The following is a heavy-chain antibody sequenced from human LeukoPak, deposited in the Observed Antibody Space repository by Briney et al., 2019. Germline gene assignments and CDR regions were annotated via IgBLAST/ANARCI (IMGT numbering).Heavy chain of an antibody. CDR1: GYTFTSYY. Sequence: ASVKVSCKASGYTFTSYYIHWVRQAPGQGVEWMGIINPSGGSTNYAQKFQGRVTMTRDTSTSTVYMEMSSLRSEDTAVYYCARDSSGYYHYGMDVWGQGTTVTVSS. V-gene: IGHV1-46*01. D-gene: IGHD3-22*01. CDR3: ARDSSGYYHYGMDV. CDR2: INPSGGST. J-gene: IGHJ6*02.